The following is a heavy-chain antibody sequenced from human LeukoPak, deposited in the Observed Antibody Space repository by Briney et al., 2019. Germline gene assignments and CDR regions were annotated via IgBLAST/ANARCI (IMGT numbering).Heavy chain of an antibody. CDR1: VYTFTNYG. CDR3: ARSHSGSLRAPFDY. D-gene: IGHD3-22*01. J-gene: IGHJ4*02. CDR2: ISAYNANT. V-gene: IGHV1-18*01. Sequence: ASVKVSCKASVYTFTNYGIIWVRQAPGQGLEWMGWISAYNANTDYPQKVQGRVTLTTDTSTSTAYMELRSLTSDDTAVYYCARSHSGSLRAPFDYWGQGTLVPVSS.